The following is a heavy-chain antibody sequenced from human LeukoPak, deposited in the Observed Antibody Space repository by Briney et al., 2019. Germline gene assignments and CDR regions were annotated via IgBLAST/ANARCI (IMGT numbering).Heavy chain of an antibody. CDR3: AYCSSTSCYGGDAFDI. CDR1: GGSISSSSYY. Sequence: SETLSLTCTVSGGSISSSSYYWSWIRQPPGKGLEWIGEINHSGSTNYNPSLKSRVTISVDTSKNQFSLKLSSVTAADTAVYYCAYCSSTSCYGGDAFDIWGQGTMVTVSS. D-gene: IGHD2-2*01. J-gene: IGHJ3*02. V-gene: IGHV4-39*07. CDR2: INHSGST.